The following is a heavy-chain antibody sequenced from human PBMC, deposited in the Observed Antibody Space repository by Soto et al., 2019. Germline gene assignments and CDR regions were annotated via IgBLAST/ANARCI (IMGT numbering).Heavy chain of an antibody. V-gene: IGHV4-4*07. CDR3: ARGGQDFWSGPFDY. CDR1: GYSISSGYY. J-gene: IGHJ4*02. D-gene: IGHD3-3*01. CDR2: IDTSGST. Sequence: PWETLSLTCAVSGYSISSGYYCNWIRQPAGKGLEWIGRIDTSGSTNYNPSLKSRVTMSVDTSKQEFSLKLSSVTAADTAIYYCARGGQDFWSGPFDYWGRGALVTVSS.